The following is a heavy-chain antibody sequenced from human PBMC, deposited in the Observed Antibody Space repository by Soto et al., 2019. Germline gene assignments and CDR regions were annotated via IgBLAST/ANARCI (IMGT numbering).Heavy chain of an antibody. Sequence: QVQLVQSGAEVKKPGASVKVSCTFTSYDINWVRQAPGQGLEWMAWMNPNSGDTRYVQKLQGRVTMTRNTSSFTAYMELSSLRSEDTAVYYCARGPGSSDWRFSYYYMDVWGQGTTVTVSS. CDR2: MNPNSGDT. D-gene: IGHD6-19*01. J-gene: IGHJ6*02. CDR1: FTSYD. CDR3: ARGPGSSDWRFSYYYMDV. V-gene: IGHV1-8*01.